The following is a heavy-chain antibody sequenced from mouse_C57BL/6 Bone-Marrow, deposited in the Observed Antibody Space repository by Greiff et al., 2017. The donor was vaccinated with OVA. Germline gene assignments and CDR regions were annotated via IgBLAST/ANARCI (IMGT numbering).Heavy chain of an antibody. Sequence: VQLQQPGAELVKPGASVKLSCKASGYTFTSYWMHWVKQRPGQGLEWIGMIHPNSGSTNYNKKFKSKATLTVDKSSSTAYMQLSSLTSEDSAVYYCARGGYYGSSYFDYWGQGTTLTVSS. D-gene: IGHD1-1*01. V-gene: IGHV1-64*01. CDR1: GYTFTSYW. J-gene: IGHJ2*01. CDR3: ARGGYYGSSYFDY. CDR2: IHPNSGST.